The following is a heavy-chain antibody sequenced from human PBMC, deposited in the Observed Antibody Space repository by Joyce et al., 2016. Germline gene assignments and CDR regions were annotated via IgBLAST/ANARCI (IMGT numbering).Heavy chain of an antibody. V-gene: IGHV1-46*01. J-gene: IGHJ6*02. Sequence: QVQLVQSGAEVKKPGASVKVSCKASGYTFTNYYMHWVRQAPGQGLEWMGIINPSGGRTNSEQEVQGRGTMTRDTSTSTVYMELSSLRSEDTAVYYCARDTAMATGYYYYGMDVWGQGTTVTVSS. CDR3: ARDTAMATGYYYYGMDV. D-gene: IGHD5-18*01. CDR1: GYTFTNYY. CDR2: INPSGGRT.